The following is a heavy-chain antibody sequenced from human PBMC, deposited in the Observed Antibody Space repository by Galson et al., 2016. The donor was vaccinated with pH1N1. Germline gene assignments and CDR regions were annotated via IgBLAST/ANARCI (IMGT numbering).Heavy chain of an antibody. J-gene: IGHJ4*02. Sequence: SLRLSCAASGFIFSNYKMYWVRQAPGRGLDWVATISTSSAYIYYVDSVKGRFTISRDNAKNSLYLQMNSLRREDTAVYYCARAIGAADSLWGQGTLVTVSS. CDR2: ISTSSAYI. V-gene: IGHV3-21*01. CDR1: GFIFSNYK. CDR3: ARAIGAADSL. D-gene: IGHD6-13*01.